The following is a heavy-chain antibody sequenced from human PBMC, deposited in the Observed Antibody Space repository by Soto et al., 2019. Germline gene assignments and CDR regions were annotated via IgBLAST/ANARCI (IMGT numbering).Heavy chain of an antibody. J-gene: IGHJ4*02. V-gene: IGHV3-30*18. CDR1: GFTFSSYA. Sequence: PGGSLRLSCAASGFTFSSYAMHWVRQAPGKGLEWVTAISYDGSSEYYADSVKGRFTISRDNSKNTLYLQMNGLRAEDTAVFYCAKDLTSGSYSYFDYWGQGALVTVSS. CDR3: AKDLTSGSYSYFDY. CDR2: ISYDGSSE. D-gene: IGHD1-26*01.